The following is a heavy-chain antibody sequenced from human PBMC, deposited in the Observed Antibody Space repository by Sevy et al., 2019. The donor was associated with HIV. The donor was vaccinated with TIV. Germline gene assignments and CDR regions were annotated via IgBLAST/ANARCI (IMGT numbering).Heavy chain of an antibody. CDR3: ARRPDFGVVIPTGVMDV. Sequence: LSLTCAASGFTFSTYAMTWVRQAPGKGLQWVSVISGSGGSTYCADSVKGRFTISRDNSKNTMYLQMNSLRAEDTAVYYCARRPDFGVVIPTGVMDVWGQGTTVTVSS. J-gene: IGHJ6*02. CDR2: ISGSGGST. CDR1: GFTFSTYA. V-gene: IGHV3-23*01. D-gene: IGHD3-3*01.